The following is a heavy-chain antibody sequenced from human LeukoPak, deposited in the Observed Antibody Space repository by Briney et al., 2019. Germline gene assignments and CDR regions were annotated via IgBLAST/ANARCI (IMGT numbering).Heavy chain of an antibody. V-gene: IGHV3-20*04. D-gene: IGHD1-26*01. Sequence: GGSLRLSCAASGFTFNNYWMHWVRQAPGKGLEWVSGINWNGGSTGYADSVKGRFTISRDNAKNSLYLQMNSLRAEDTALYYCARDRRATTGVYYFDYWGQGTLVTVSS. CDR1: GFTFNNYW. J-gene: IGHJ4*02. CDR3: ARDRRATTGVYYFDY. CDR2: INWNGGST.